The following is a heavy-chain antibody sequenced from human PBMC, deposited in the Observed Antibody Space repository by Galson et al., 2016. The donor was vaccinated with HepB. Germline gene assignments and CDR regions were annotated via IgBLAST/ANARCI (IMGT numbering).Heavy chain of an antibody. V-gene: IGHV3-21*01. J-gene: IGHJ3*02. CDR2: ISNSGTYI. CDR1: GFTFSYYA. Sequence: SLRLSCAASGFTFSYYAMNWVRQALGKGLEWVSSISNSGTYIYYADSVKGRFTISRNNANNSLYLQMSSLRAEDTAVYYCAGDQWMLSNDAFEIWGQGTMVTVS. D-gene: IGHD2-8*01. CDR3: AGDQWMLSNDAFEI.